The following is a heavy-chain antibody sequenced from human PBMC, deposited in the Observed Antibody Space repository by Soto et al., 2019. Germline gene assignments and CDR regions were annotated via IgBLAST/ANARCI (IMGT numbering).Heavy chain of an antibody. V-gene: IGHV5-10-1*01. CDR1: GYSFTSYW. J-gene: IGHJ6*02. D-gene: IGHD3-3*01. CDR3: ASLSYDFWSGSTMDV. Sequence: GESLKISCKGSGYSFTSYWISWVRQMPGKGLERMGRIDPSDSYTNYSPSFQGHVTISADKSISTAYLQWSSLKASDTAMYYCASLSYDFWSGSTMDVWGQGTTVTVSS. CDR2: IDPSDSYT.